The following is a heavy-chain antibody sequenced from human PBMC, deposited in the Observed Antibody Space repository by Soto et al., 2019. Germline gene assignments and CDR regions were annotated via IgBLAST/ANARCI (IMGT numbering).Heavy chain of an antibody. Sequence: QVQRVQSGAEVKKPGASVKVSCKASGYTFTSYDINWVRQATGQGLEWMGWMNPNSGNTGYAQKCQGRVTMTRNTSISTAYMELSSLRSEDTAVYYCARVMAARPGYYYYGMDVWGQGTTVTVSS. CDR1: GYTFTSYD. V-gene: IGHV1-8*01. CDR3: ARVMAARPGYYYYGMDV. J-gene: IGHJ6*02. D-gene: IGHD6-6*01. CDR2: MNPNSGNT.